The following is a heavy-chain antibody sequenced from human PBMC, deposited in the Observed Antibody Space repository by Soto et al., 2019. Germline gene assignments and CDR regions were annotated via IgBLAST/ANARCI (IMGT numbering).Heavy chain of an antibody. CDR3: ARDRGSYDY. D-gene: IGHD1-26*01. Sequence: KTSETLSLTCTVSGGSISSYYWSWKTPGKGLEWIEYIYYTGSTNYTPSLKSRVTISVDTSKNQFSLKLSSVTAADTAVYYCARDRGSYDYWGQGTVVTVSS. CDR1: GGSISSYY. CDR2: IYYTGST. V-gene: IGHV4-59*01. J-gene: IGHJ4*02.